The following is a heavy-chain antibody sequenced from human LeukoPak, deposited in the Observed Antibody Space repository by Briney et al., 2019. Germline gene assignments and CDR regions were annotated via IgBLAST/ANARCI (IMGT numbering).Heavy chain of an antibody. CDR3: ARENDSSGYYLDYFDY. Sequence: SETLSLTCTVSGGSISSYYWSWLRQPAGKGLEWIGRIYTSGSTNYNPSLKTRVTMSVDTSKNQFSLKLSSVTAADTAVYYCARENDSSGYYLDYFDYWGQGTLVTVSS. CDR1: GGSISSYY. J-gene: IGHJ4*02. V-gene: IGHV4-4*07. CDR2: IYTSGST. D-gene: IGHD3-22*01.